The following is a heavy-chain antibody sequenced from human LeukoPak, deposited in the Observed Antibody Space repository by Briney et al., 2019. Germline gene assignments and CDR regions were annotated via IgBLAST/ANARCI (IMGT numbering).Heavy chain of an antibody. CDR2: IFHSGST. CDR3: ARFTVATIPSRFDP. J-gene: IGHJ5*02. D-gene: IGHD5-12*01. CDR1: GGSISSAGYS. Sequence: PSETLSLTCAVSGGSISSAGYSWGWIRQPPGKGLEWIGYIFHSGSTYYNPSLKSRVTISPDRSKNQFSLKLSSVTAAGTAVYYCARFTVATIPSRFDPWGQGTLVTVSS. V-gene: IGHV4-30-2*01.